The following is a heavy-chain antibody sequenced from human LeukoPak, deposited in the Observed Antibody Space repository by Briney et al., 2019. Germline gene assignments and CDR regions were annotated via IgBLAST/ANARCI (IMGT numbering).Heavy chain of an antibody. CDR3: ARGLRYYDSDRFDF. CDR1: GDSISSSSYS. V-gene: IGHV4-39*07. J-gene: IGHJ4*02. D-gene: IGHD3-22*01. CDR2: VYYRVTS. Sequence: SETLSLTCTVSGDSISSSSYSWAWIRQPPGKGLEWLATVYYRVTSYSNPSLRSRVSISLDASQNQLSLRVTSVTAADTAVYYCARGLRYYDSDRFDFWGQGALVTVSS.